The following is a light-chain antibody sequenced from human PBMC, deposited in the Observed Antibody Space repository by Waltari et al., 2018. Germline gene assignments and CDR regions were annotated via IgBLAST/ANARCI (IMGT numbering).Light chain of an antibody. Sequence: EIVLTQSPGTLSLSPGERATLSCRASQSVSRTLAWYQRKPGQAPRLLIYDASIRATVIPDRFSGSGSGTDFSLTISRLEPGDFAVYYCQKYGTLPATFGQGTTVEIK. J-gene: IGKJ1*01. CDR3: QKYGTLPAT. CDR2: DAS. V-gene: IGKV3-20*01. CDR1: QSVSRT.